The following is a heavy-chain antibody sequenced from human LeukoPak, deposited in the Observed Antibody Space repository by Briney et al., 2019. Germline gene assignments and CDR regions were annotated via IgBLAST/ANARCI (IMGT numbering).Heavy chain of an antibody. V-gene: IGHV3-30-3*01. CDR1: GFTFSSYA. CDR2: ISYDGSNK. J-gene: IGHJ4*02. CDR3: ASPAGRIAVAGTGIQASC. D-gene: IGHD6-19*01. Sequence: AGGSLRLSCAASGFTFSSYAMHWVRQAPGKGLEWVAVISYDGSNKYYADSVKGRFTISRDNSKNTLYLQMNSLRAEDTAVYYCASPAGRIAVAGTGIQASCWGQGTPVTVSS.